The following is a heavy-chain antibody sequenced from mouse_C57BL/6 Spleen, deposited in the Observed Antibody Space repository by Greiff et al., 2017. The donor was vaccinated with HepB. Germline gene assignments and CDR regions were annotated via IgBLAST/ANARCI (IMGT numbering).Heavy chain of an antibody. V-gene: IGHV1-15*01. CDR3: TRNYGSRGYAMDY. CDR2: IDPETGGT. Sequence: QVQLQQSGAELVRPGASVTLSCKASGYTFTDYEMHWVKQTPVHGLEWIGAIDPETGGTAYNQKFKGKAILTADKSSSTAYMELRSLTSEDSAVYDCTRNYGSRGYAMDYWGQGTSVTVSS. CDR1: GYTFTDYE. J-gene: IGHJ4*01. D-gene: IGHD1-1*01.